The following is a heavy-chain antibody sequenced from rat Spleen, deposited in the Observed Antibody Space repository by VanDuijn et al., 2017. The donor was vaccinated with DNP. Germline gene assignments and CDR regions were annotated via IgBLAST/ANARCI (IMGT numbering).Heavy chain of an antibody. CDR2: IWSGGTT. J-gene: IGHJ4*01. Sequence: QVQLKESGPGLVQPSQTLSLTCTVSGFSLTSNSVHWVRQPPGKGLEWVGVIWSGGTTDYNSALKSRLSISRDPSKSQGFLKMNSLQTEDTAMYFCARYYGYKYYAMDAWGQGTSVTVSS. CDR3: ARYYGYKYYAMDA. CDR1: GFSLTSNS. V-gene: IGHV2-1*01. D-gene: IGHD1-9*01.